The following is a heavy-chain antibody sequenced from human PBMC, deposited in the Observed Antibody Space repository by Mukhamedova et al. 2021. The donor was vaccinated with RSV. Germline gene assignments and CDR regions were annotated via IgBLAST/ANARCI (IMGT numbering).Heavy chain of an antibody. J-gene: IGHJ3*02. CDR3: ARHQEWWELLGGGAFDI. Sequence: VIYPGDSDTRYSPSFQGQVTISADKSISTAYLQWSSLKASDTAMYYCARHQEWWELLGGGAFDIWGQGTMVTVSS. CDR2: IYPGDSDT. V-gene: IGHV5-51*01. D-gene: IGHD1-26*01.